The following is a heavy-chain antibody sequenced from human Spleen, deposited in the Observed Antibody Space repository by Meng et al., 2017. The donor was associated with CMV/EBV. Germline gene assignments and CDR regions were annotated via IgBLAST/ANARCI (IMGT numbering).Heavy chain of an antibody. Sequence: GGSLRLSCTGSGYTFTNHWSGWVRQMPGKDLEWMGIIYPGDSDTRYSPSFQGQVTISADKSISTAYRRWISLKASDTAMYYCARHASDCSNLGPFDPWGQGTLVTVSS. CDR3: ARHASDCSNLGPFDP. J-gene: IGHJ5*02. D-gene: IGHD4-11*01. CDR2: IYPGDSDT. CDR1: GYTFTNHW. V-gene: IGHV5-51*01.